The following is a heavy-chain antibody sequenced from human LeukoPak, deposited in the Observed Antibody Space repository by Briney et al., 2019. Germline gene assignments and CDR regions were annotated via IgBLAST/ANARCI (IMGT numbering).Heavy chain of an antibody. Sequence: GGSLRLSCAASGFTFSSYGMHWVHQAPGKGLEWVAFIRYDGSNKYYADSVKGRFTISRDNSKNTLYLQVNGLRPEDTAVYYCARDGGDKTAYYGDQFDYWGQGTLVTVSS. J-gene: IGHJ4*02. CDR2: IRYDGSNK. CDR3: ARDGGDKTAYYGDQFDY. D-gene: IGHD3-9*01. CDR1: GFTFSSYG. V-gene: IGHV3-30*02.